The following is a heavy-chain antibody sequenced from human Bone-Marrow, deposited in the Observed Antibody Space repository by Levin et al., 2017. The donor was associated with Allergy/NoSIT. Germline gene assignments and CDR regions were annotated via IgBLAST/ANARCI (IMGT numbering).Heavy chain of an antibody. Sequence: SQTLSLTRTVSGDSISSDYYWGWIRQPPGKGLEWVGYIHYTGRTYYNPSLKSRVTISVDTSKNHFSLRLSSVTAADTAVYYCARRGYHKAGFDYWGQGTLVTVSS. V-gene: IGHV4-39*02. J-gene: IGHJ4*02. CDR2: IHYTGRT. D-gene: IGHD5-12*01. CDR3: ARRGYHKAGFDY. CDR1: GDSISSDYY.